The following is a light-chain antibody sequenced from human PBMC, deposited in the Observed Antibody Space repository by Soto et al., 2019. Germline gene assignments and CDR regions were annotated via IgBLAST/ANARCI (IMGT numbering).Light chain of an antibody. J-gene: IGKJ2*01. CDR2: DVS. CDR1: QSPGNW. Sequence: DIQMTQSPSTLSASVGDKVTITCRTSQSPGNWLAWYQHRPGKAPRLLIYDVSTLENGVPSRFSGSGSGTEFTPTISDLQTSALATCYGQKYIPYPPRVFGQGTMVEFK. V-gene: IGKV1-5*01. CDR3: QKYIPYPPRV.